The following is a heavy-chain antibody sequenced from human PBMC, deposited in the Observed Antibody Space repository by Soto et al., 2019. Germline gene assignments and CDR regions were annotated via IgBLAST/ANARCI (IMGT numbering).Heavy chain of an antibody. Sequence: SETLSLTCTVSGGSISSGDYYWSWIRQPPGKGLEWIGYIYYSGSTYYNPSLKSRVTISVDTSKNQCSLKLSSVTAADTAVYYCAGDLSPGAFDIWGQGTMVTVSS. CDR3: AGDLSPGAFDI. CDR2: IYYSGST. V-gene: IGHV4-30-4*01. J-gene: IGHJ3*02. CDR1: GGSISSGDYY.